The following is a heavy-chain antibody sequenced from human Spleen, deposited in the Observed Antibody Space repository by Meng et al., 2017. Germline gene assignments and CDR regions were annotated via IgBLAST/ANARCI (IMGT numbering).Heavy chain of an antibody. CDR3: ARKIAVAGYDY. CDR1: GFTFSAYE. Sequence: GESLKISCAASGFTFSAYEMIWVRQAPGKGLEWVSYIDSGKTIHYADSVKGRFTISRDDARNSLYLQMNSLRAEDTAVYYCARKIAVAGYDYWGQGTLVTVSS. D-gene: IGHD6-19*01. J-gene: IGHJ4*02. V-gene: IGHV3-48*03. CDR2: IDSGKTI.